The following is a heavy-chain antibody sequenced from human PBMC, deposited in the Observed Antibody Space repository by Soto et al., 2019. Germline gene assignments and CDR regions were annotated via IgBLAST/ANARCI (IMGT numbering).Heavy chain of an antibody. CDR3: ARERGGGSSGSSDAFDI. CDR1: GYTFTGYY. D-gene: IGHD6-19*01. CDR2: INRNSGGT. V-gene: IGHV1-2*04. Sequence: ASVKVSCKASGYTFTGYYMHWVRQAPGQGLEWMGWINRNSGGTNYAQKFQGWVTMTRDTSISTAYMELSRPRSDDTAVYYCARERGGGSSGSSDAFDIWGPGTMVTVS. J-gene: IGHJ3*02.